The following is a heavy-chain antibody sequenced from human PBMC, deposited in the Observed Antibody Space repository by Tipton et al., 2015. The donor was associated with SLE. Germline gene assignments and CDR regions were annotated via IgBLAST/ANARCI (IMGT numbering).Heavy chain of an antibody. CDR1: SGSISSYY. CDR3: ARGGGRIAVAGSGWFDP. V-gene: IGHV4-4*09. Sequence: TLSLTCTVSSGSISSYYWSWIRQPPGKGLEWIGYIYTSGSTNYNPSLKSRVTISVDTSKNQFSLKLNSVTAADTAVYYCARGGGRIAVAGSGWFDPWGQGTLVTVSS. D-gene: IGHD6-19*01. J-gene: IGHJ5*02. CDR2: IYTSGST.